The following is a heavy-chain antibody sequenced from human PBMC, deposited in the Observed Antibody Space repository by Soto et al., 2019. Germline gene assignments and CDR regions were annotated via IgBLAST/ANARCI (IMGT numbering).Heavy chain of an antibody. CDR1: GFTFDDYA. J-gene: IGHJ4*02. V-gene: IGHV3-9*01. D-gene: IGHD3-10*02. CDR2: ISWNGGSI. CDR3: VKDKCSNNTGYLDY. Sequence: PGGSLRLSCAASGFTFDDYAMHWVRKAPGKGLEGGASISWNGGSIGNADSVNGRFTISRDNNTSSLSPQKYSLRPEYTTVYYCVKDKCSNNTGYLDYWGQGTLVTVSS.